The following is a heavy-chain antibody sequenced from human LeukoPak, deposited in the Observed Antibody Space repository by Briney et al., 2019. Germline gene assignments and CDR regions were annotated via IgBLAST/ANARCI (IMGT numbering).Heavy chain of an antibody. CDR2: ISGSGGST. CDR3: AKGDRYCTNGVCSIRGFDY. V-gene: IGHV3-23*01. Sequence: GGTLRLSCAASGFTFSSYGMSWVRQAPGKGLEWVAAISGSGGSTYYADSVKGGFTISRDNSKNPLYLQMTSLRAEDTAVYYCAKGDRYCTNGVCSIRGFDYWGQGTLVTVSS. CDR1: GFTFSSYG. D-gene: IGHD2-8*01. J-gene: IGHJ4*02.